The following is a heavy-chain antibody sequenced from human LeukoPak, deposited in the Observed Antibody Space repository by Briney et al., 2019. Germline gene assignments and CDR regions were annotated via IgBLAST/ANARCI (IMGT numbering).Heavy chain of an antibody. J-gene: IGHJ4*02. CDR1: GGSISSHY. CDR3: ARGVYIAAAQYGY. D-gene: IGHD6-13*01. CDR2: IYYSGTT. Sequence: SETLSLTCTVSGGSISSHYWSWIRQPPGKGLEWIGYIYYSGTTNYNPSLKSRVTISVDTSKNQFSLKLSSVTAADTAVYYYARGVYIAAAQYGYWGQGTLVTVSS. V-gene: IGHV4-59*11.